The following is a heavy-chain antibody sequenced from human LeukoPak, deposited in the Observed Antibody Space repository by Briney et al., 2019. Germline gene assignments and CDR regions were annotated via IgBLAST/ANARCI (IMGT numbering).Heavy chain of an antibody. D-gene: IGHD3-22*01. CDR1: GGSVSSSSYY. CDR2: IYYSGST. Sequence: SETLSLTCTVSGGSVSSSSYYWGWIRQPPGKGLEWIGSIYYSGSTYYNPSLKSRVTISVDTSKNQFSLKLSSVTAADTAVYYCARRVGDSSGYYYFDYWGQGTLVTVSS. J-gene: IGHJ4*02. V-gene: IGHV4-39*01. CDR3: ARRVGDSSGYYYFDY.